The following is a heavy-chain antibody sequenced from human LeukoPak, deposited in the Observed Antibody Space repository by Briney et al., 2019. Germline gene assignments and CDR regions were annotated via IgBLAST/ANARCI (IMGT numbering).Heavy chain of an antibody. CDR3: ARDYYDSSGYYWGYYFYMDV. CDR1: GESISSHY. D-gene: IGHD3-22*01. J-gene: IGHJ6*03. CDR2: VTNSGTT. V-gene: IGHV4-4*08. Sequence: PSETLSLTCNVSGESISSHYWSWTRQSPGKGLEWIGYVTNSGTTKFNPSLKSRVTISVDTSKNQFSLKLSSVTAADTAVYYCARDYYDSSGYYWGYYFYMDVWGKGTTVTVSS.